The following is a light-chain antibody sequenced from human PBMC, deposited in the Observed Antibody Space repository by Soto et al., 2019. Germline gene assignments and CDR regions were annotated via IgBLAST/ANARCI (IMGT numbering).Light chain of an antibody. J-gene: IGKJ1*01. Sequence: EIVLTQSPGTPSLSPGERATLSCRASQSVSSSYLAWYQQKLGQAPRLLIYGASSRATGIPDRFSGSGSGTDFTLTISRLEPEDVAVYYCQQYGSSPGTFGQGTKVEVK. V-gene: IGKV3-20*01. CDR2: GAS. CDR3: QQYGSSPGT. CDR1: QSVSSSY.